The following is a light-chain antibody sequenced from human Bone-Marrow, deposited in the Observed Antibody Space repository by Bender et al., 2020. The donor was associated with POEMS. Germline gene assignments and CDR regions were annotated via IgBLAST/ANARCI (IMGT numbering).Light chain of an antibody. CDR3: GTWDSSLNVEV. J-gene: IGLJ3*02. Sequence: QSVLTQPPSVSGAPGQKVTISCSGSNSNIGNNFVSWYQQFPGTAPKLLIYENDKRPSGIPDRFSGSKSGTSATLGITGPQTADEADYYCGTWDSSLNVEVFGGGTKLTVL. CDR1: NSNIGNNF. V-gene: IGLV1-51*02. CDR2: END.